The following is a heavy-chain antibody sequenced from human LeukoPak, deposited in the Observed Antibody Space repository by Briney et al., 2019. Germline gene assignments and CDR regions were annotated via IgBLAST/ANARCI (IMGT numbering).Heavy chain of an antibody. CDR3: VRDLHCSSTSCYRYYSGMDV. J-gene: IGHJ6*02. Sequence: NPGGSLRLSCAASGFTFSSYSMNWVRQAPGKGLEWVSSISSSSRYIYYADSVKGRFTISRDNAKNSLFLQMNSLRAEDTAVYYCVRDLHCSSTSCYRYYSGMDVWGQGTTVTVSS. V-gene: IGHV3-21*01. D-gene: IGHD2-2*02. CDR1: GFTFSSYS. CDR2: ISSSSRYI.